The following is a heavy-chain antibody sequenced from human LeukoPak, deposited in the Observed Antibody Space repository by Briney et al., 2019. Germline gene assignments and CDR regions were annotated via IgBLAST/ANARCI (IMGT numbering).Heavy chain of an antibody. J-gene: IGHJ4*02. V-gene: IGHV1-2*06. Sequence: GASVKVSCKASGYTFTSYGISWVRQAPGQGLEWMGRINPNSGDTNYAQKFQGRVTMTRDTSITTAYMELSSLRSDDTAVYYCARAYNYGYGYWGQGTLVTVSS. CDR3: ARAYNYGYGY. CDR1: GYTFTSYG. CDR2: INPNSGDT. D-gene: IGHD3-16*01.